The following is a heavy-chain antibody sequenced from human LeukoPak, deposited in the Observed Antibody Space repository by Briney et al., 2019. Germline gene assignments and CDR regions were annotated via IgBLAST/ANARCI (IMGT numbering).Heavy chain of an antibody. J-gene: IGHJ4*02. V-gene: IGHV3-21*01. CDR1: GFTFSSYS. Sequence: PGGSLRLSCAASGFTFSSYSMNWVRQAPGEGLEWVSPISSSSSYIYYADSVKGRFTISRDNAKNSLYLQMNSLRAEDTAVYYCARDLGRPYYFDYWGQGTLVTVSS. CDR2: ISSSSSYI. CDR3: ARDLGRPYYFDY.